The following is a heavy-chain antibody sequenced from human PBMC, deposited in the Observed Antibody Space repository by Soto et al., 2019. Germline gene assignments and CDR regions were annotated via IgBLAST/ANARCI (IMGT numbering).Heavy chain of an antibody. J-gene: IGHJ4*02. D-gene: IGHD3-10*01. Sequence: ASVKVSCKASGYTFTSYGISWVRQAPGQGLEWMGWISAYNGNTNYAQKLQGRVTMTTDTSTSTAYMELRSLRSDDTAVYYCARDLYGSGSYYNVGSRSGGDYWGQGTLVTVSS. CDR1: GYTFTSYG. CDR2: ISAYNGNT. CDR3: ARDLYGSGSYYNVGSRSGGDY. V-gene: IGHV1-18*01.